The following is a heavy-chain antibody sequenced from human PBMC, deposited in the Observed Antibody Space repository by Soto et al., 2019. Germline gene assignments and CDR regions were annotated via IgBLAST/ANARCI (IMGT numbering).Heavy chain of an antibody. V-gene: IGHV1-3*05. CDR2: INVGNGNA. D-gene: IGHD1-26*01. CDR3: ARDGYSNYALSGMDV. Sequence: QVQLVQSGAEEKKPGASVKVSCKASGYTFTSYAIHWVRQAPGQRLEWMGWINVGNGNAKHSQKMQGRVTVTRDTSAITAYMELSSLRSEDTAVYYCARDGYSNYALSGMDVWGQGTTVTVSS. CDR1: GYTFTSYA. J-gene: IGHJ6*02.